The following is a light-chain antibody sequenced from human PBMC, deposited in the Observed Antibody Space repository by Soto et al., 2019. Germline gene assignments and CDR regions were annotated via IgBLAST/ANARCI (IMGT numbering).Light chain of an antibody. CDR3: TSWTTSTTMI. CDR1: SSDIGAYNF. CDR2: DVN. J-gene: IGLJ2*01. Sequence: QSALTQPASVSGSPGQSITISCTGTSSDIGAYNFVSWYQQHPGKAPKLMLYDVNIRPSGVSNRFSGSKSGNTASLTISGXXAXDEADYYCTSWTTSTTMIFGGGTKVTVL. V-gene: IGLV2-14*03.